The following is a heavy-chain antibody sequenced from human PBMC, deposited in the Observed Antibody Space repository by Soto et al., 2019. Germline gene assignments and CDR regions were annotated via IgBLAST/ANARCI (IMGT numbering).Heavy chain of an antibody. CDR1: DDSRSRRY. Sequence: SETLSLTCTISDDSRSRRYWSWVRQPAGKGLEWIGRIYISGSTTYNPSLQSRVTMSLDTSKKQLSLMLSSVTAADTAVYYCATDSVAGAMDVWGQGTTVTVSS. CDR2: IYISGST. D-gene: IGHD6-19*01. CDR3: ATDSVAGAMDV. V-gene: IGHV4-4*07. J-gene: IGHJ6*02.